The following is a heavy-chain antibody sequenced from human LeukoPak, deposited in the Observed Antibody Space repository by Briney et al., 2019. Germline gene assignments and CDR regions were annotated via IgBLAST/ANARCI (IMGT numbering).Heavy chain of an antibody. CDR2: MNPNSGNT. CDR3: ARGNRGYSGYDFTY. V-gene: IGHV1-8*01. Sequence: GASVKVSCKASGYTFTSYDINWVRQATGQGLEWMGWMNPNSGNTGYAQKFQGRVTMTRNTSISTAYMELSGLRSEDTAVYYCARGNRGYSGYDFTYWGQGTLVTVSS. D-gene: IGHD5-12*01. J-gene: IGHJ4*02. CDR1: GYTFTSYD.